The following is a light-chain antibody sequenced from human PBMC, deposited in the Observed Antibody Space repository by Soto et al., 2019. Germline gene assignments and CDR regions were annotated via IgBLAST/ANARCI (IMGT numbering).Light chain of an antibody. V-gene: IGKV3-20*01. J-gene: IGKJ5*01. CDR2: AAS. CDR3: QHNGRS. CDR1: HSVSSN. Sequence: IVVTLSPATLSVSTGERATLSCRASHSVSSNLAWYQQKPGQAPRLLIYAASSRATGISDRFSGSGSGTDFTLIINRLDPEDSAVYYCQHNGRSFGQGTRLEIK.